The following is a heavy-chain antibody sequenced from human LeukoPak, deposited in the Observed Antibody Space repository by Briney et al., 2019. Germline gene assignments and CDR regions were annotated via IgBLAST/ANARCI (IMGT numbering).Heavy chain of an antibody. CDR2: IYYSGST. CDR3: ARDNSGYYDSSDYYYDGELNWFDP. Sequence: PSETLSLTCTVSGGSISSYYWSWIRQPPGKGLEWIGYIYYSGSTNYNPSLKSRVTISVDTSKNQFSLKLSSVTAADTAVYYCARDNSGYYDSSDYYYDGELNWFDPWGQGTLVTVSS. CDR1: GGSISSYY. J-gene: IGHJ5*02. D-gene: IGHD3-22*01. V-gene: IGHV4-59*01.